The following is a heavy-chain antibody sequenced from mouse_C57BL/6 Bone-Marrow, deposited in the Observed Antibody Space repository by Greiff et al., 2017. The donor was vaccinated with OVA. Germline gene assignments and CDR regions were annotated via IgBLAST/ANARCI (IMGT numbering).Heavy chain of an antibody. D-gene: IGHD2-1*01. CDR2: IWSGGGT. Sequence: QVQLKQSGPGLVQPSQSLSITCTVSGFSLTSYGVHWVRQSPGKGLEWLGAIWSGGGTDYNAAFISRLSISKDKSKSQVFFKMNSLQADDTAIYYCAREEGNYWNYAMDYWGQGTSVTVSS. V-gene: IGHV2-2*01. CDR3: AREEGNYWNYAMDY. CDR1: GFSLTSYG. J-gene: IGHJ4*01.